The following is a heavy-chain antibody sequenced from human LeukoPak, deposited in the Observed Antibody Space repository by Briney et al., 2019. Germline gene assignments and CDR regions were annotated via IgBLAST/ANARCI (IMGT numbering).Heavy chain of an antibody. J-gene: IGHJ3*02. CDR1: GFTFSTYA. V-gene: IGHV3-23*01. CDR2: VNVDDGST. CDR3: AKSITRQIVVVAATHSCCAFDI. D-gene: IGHD2-15*01. Sequence: PGGSLRLSCAASGFTFSTYAMSWVRQAPGKGLEWVSAVNVDDGSTYYADSVKGRFTISRDNSKNTLYLQMNSLRAEDTAVYYCAKSITRQIVVVAATHSCCAFDIWGQGTMVTVSS.